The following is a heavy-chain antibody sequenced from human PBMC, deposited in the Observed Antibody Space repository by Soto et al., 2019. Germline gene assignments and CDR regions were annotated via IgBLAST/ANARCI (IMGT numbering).Heavy chain of an antibody. D-gene: IGHD6-19*01. J-gene: IGHJ6*02. V-gene: IGHV3-30-3*01. CDR3: ARDQYSSGWYGGAPLYGYYYYYDGMDV. Sequence: SRILYWSASGFSFSSYPMRSVRHPPGNGPQCPPPLSYDGSNKYYAGSVKGRFTISRDNSKNTLYLQMTSLRAEDTAVYYCARDQYSSGWYGGAPLYGYYYYYDGMDVWGQGTTVTVSS. CDR1: GFSFSSYP. CDR2: LSYDGSNK.